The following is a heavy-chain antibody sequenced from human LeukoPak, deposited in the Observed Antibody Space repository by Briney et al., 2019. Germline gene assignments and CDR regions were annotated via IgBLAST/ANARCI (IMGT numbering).Heavy chain of an antibody. J-gene: IGHJ5*02. CDR2: INTNTGNP. D-gene: IGHD3-9*01. V-gene: IGHV7-4-1*02. CDR1: GYTFTSYA. CDR3: ARDGELRYLDWLLSHNWFDP. Sequence: ASVKVSCKASGYTFTSYAMNWVGQAPGQGLEWMGWINTNTGNPTYAQGFTGRFVFSLDTSVSTAYLQISSLKAEDTAVYYCARDGELRYLDWLLSHNWFDPWGQGTLVTVSS.